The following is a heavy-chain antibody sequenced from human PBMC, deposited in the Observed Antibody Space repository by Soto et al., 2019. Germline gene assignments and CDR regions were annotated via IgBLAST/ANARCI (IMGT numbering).Heavy chain of an antibody. CDR3: ARTAFLDYQGRGFDY. J-gene: IGHJ4*02. V-gene: IGHV1-18*01. D-gene: IGHD4-17*01. Sequence: QVQLAQSGAEVKKPGASVKVSCKASGYIFTSYGISWVRQAPGQGLEWMGWISAYNGNTNYAQNLQGRVTKTTDTSTSTAYMELRSLRSDDTAVYYCARTAFLDYQGRGFDYWGQGTLVTVSS. CDR1: GYIFTSYG. CDR2: ISAYNGNT.